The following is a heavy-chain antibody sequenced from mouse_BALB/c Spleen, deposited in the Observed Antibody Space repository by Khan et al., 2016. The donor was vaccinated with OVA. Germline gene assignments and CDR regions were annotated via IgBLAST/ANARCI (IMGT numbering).Heavy chain of an antibody. CDR2: IAPANGNT. CDR1: GFNIKDTY. CDR3: ARPSYDPQYFEV. Sequence: VQLQQSGAQLVKPGASVRLSCTASGFNIKDTYIHWVKQRPEQGLEWIGRIAPANGNTQYDPRFQDKATITSDTSSNTSYLQLSSLTSEDTAVYCCARPSYDPQYFEVWGAGTTVTVSA. D-gene: IGHD2-3*01. J-gene: IGHJ1*01. V-gene: IGHV14-3*02.